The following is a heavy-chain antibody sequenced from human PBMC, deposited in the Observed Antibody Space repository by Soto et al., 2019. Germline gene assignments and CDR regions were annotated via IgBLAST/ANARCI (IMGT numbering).Heavy chain of an antibody. J-gene: IGHJ4*02. CDR3: ARELRSYSGAYSDN. V-gene: IGHV3-33*05. CDR2: VSYDGTKT. D-gene: IGHD1-26*01. CDR1: GFTFKNYG. Sequence: GGSLRLSCVGSGFTFKNYGMHWVRQAPGKGLEWLAVVSYDGTKTVYTDSVKGRISISRDNARNTLFLQMDSLTAEDTALYYCARELRSYSGAYSDNWGQGTPVTVSS.